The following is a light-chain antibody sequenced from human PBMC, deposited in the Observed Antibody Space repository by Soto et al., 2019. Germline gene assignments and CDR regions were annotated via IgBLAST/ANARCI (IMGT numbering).Light chain of an antibody. Sequence: QSALTQPASVSGSPGQSITISCTGTSSDVGGYNYVSWYQQHPGKAPKLMIYDVSNRPSGVSNRFSGSKSGNTASLTISGLQAEDEADYYCSSYTSSSTIAFGTGTKLTV. J-gene: IGLJ1*01. CDR3: SSYTSSSTIA. CDR2: DVS. V-gene: IGLV2-14*01. CDR1: SSDVGGYNY.